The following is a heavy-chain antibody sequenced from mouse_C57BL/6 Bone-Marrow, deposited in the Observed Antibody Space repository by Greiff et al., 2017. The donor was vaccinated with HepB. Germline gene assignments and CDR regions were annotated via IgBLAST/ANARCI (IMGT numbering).Heavy chain of an antibody. V-gene: IGHV5-2*01. J-gene: IGHJ4*01. CDR2: INSDGGST. D-gene: IGHD3-1*01. CDR3: AREGLPHYYAMDY. CDR1: EYEFPSHD. Sequence: VQLKQSGGGLVQPGESLKLSCESNEYEFPSHDMSWVRKTPEKRLELVAAINSDGGSTYYPDTMERRFIISRDNTKKTLYLQMSSLRSEDTALYYCAREGLPHYYAMDYWGQGTSVTVSS.